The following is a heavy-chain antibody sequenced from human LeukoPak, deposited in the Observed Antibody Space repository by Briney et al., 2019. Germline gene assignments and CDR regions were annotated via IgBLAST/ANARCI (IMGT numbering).Heavy chain of an antibody. V-gene: IGHV3-7*01. Sequence: TGGSLRLSCAASGFTFSSYSMNWVRQAPGQGLEWVANIKQDESAKHYSDSVKGRFTISRDNAKNSLFLQMNGLRAEDSALYYCARDTDGSLDYWGQGTLVTVSS. CDR1: GFTFSSYS. CDR2: IKQDESAK. CDR3: ARDTDGSLDY. D-gene: IGHD5-24*01. J-gene: IGHJ4*02.